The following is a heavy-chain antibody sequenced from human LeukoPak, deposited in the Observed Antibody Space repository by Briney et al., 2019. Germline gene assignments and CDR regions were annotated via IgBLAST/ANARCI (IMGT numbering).Heavy chain of an antibody. CDR2: IDPSDSDT. D-gene: IGHD5-18*01. Sequence: GASLMISCKASGYCFTTYWIGWVRQMPGKGVEWMGIIDPSDSDTRYTPSFQGQVTISADKSLTTAYLQWNSLKASDTALYYCARQTAMGRSGDYWGQGTLVTVSS. CDR3: ARQTAMGRSGDY. CDR1: GYCFTTYW. V-gene: IGHV5-51*01. J-gene: IGHJ4*02.